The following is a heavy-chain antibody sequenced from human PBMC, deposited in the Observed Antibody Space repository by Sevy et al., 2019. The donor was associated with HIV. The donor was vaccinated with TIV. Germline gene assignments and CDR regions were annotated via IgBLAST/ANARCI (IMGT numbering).Heavy chain of an antibody. D-gene: IGHD1-7*01. CDR3: AKRTVITGTTRDYYYYYGMDV. Sequence: GGSLRLSCAASGFTFSSYAMSWVRQAPGKGLEWVSAISGSGGSTYYADSVKGRFTISRDNSKNTLYLQMNSLRAEDTAVYYCAKRTVITGTTRDYYYYYGMDVWGQGTMVTVSS. CDR1: GFTFSSYA. V-gene: IGHV3-23*01. CDR2: ISGSGGST. J-gene: IGHJ6*02.